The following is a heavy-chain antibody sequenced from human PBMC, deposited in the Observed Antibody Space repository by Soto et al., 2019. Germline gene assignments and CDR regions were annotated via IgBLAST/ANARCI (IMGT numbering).Heavy chain of an antibody. V-gene: IGHV3-64D*06. J-gene: IGHJ4*02. D-gene: IGHD5-12*01. Sequence: GGSLRLSCSASGFTFSSYAMHWGCQAPGKGLEYVSGVRGNGDPPFYADSVTGRFTISRDNSKNTLYLQLSGMSAADTAIYYCVKSRGGNNFDFFDWGQGALVTVSS. CDR2: VRGNGDPP. CDR1: GFTFSSYA. CDR3: VKSRGGNNFDFFD.